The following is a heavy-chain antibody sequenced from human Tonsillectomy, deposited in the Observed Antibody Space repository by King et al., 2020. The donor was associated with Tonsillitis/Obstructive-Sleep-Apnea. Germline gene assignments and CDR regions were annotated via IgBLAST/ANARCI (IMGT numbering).Heavy chain of an antibody. V-gene: IGHV3-74*01. CDR3: VRESGVYVPY. CDR2: INSDGSRT. D-gene: IGHD2-8*01. J-gene: IGHJ4*02. Sequence: VQLVESGGGLIQPGGSLRLSCAASGFTSSSNWMHWVRRAPGKGLEWVSRINSDGSRTDYADSVKGRFTISRDNAKNTLWLQMNSLRAEDTAVYYCVRESGVYVPYWGQGTLVTVSS. CDR1: GFTSSSNW.